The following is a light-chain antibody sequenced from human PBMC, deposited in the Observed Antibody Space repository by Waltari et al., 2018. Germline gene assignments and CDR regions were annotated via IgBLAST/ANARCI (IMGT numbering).Light chain of an antibody. CDR3: QQYKNWPWT. CDR2: GAS. Sequence: EIVMTPSPATLSVSPGESAPLSCRASQSISTNLARYQQQPGQAPRLLIYGASTRATGIPAGLSGSGSGTEFTLTISSLQSEDFAVYYCQQYKNWPWTFGLGTKVEIK. J-gene: IGKJ1*01. V-gene: IGKV3-15*01. CDR1: QSISTN.